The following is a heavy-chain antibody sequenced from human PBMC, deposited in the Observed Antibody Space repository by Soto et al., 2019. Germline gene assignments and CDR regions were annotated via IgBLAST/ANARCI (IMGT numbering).Heavy chain of an antibody. D-gene: IGHD6-6*01. CDR1: GYSFTAYF. CDR3: ARAPYSSSSFFFDY. Sequence: ASVKVSCKASGYSFTAYFMHWVRQAPGQGLEWMGIVHPSGGSTNYAQKFQGRVAMTWDTSTSTVYMELSSLRSDDTAVYYCARAPYSSSSFFFDYCGQLHPVTVS. V-gene: IGHV1-46*01. CDR2: VHPSGGST. J-gene: IGHJ4*02.